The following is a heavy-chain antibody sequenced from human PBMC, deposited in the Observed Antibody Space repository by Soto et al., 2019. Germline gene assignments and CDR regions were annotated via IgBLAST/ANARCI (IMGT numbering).Heavy chain of an antibody. CDR1: GGSISSSNW. J-gene: IGHJ4*02. CDR2: IYHSGST. CDR3: ARDTEYDILTGYRGPLDY. V-gene: IGHV4-4*02. Sequence: SETLSLTCAVSGGSISSSNWWSWVRQPPGKGLEWIGEIYHSGSTNYNPSLKSRVTISVDKSKNQFSLKLSSVTAADTAVYYCARDTEYDILTGYRGPLDYWGQGTLVTVSS. D-gene: IGHD3-9*01.